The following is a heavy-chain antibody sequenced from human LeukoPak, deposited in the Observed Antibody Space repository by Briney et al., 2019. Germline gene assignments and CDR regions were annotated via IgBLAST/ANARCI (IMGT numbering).Heavy chain of an antibody. CDR3: ATDLGEDREQLWLGSDY. Sequence: ASVKVSCKVSGYTFTELSVHWVRLAPGKGLEWTGGFDPEDGETIYAQKFQGRVTMTEDTSTDTAYMELSSLRSEDTAVYYCATDLGEDREQLWLGSDYWGQGTLVTVSS. CDR1: GYTFTELS. CDR2: FDPEDGET. D-gene: IGHD5-18*01. V-gene: IGHV1-24*01. J-gene: IGHJ4*02.